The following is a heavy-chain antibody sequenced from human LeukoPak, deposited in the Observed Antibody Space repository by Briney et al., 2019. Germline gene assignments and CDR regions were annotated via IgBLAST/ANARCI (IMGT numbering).Heavy chain of an antibody. D-gene: IGHD3-22*01. CDR3: ARHKRHTYYYDSSGLQT. CDR2: TYYRSKWYN. Sequence: SQTLSLTCAISGDSVSSNSAAWNWIRQSPSRGLEWLGRTYYRSKWYNDYAVSVKSRITINPDTSKNQFSLKLGSVTAADTAVYYCARHKRHTYYYDSSGLQTWGQGTLVTVSS. V-gene: IGHV6-1*01. CDR1: GDSVSSNSAA. J-gene: IGHJ5*02.